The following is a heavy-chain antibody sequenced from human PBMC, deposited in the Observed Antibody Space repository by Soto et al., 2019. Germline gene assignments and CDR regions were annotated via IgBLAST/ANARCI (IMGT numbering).Heavy chain of an antibody. CDR3: ARGLILWFGELSRRGGYYYYMDV. J-gene: IGHJ6*03. CDR2: INDSGDI. D-gene: IGHD3-10*01. Sequence: QVQLQQWGAGLLKPSETLSLTCAVYGGSFSGYQWSWIRQTPGKGLEWIGGINDSGDINYNPSLKSRVTILVDAAKKHISLKLRSVTAADTAVYYCARGLILWFGELSRRGGYYYYMDVWGKGTTVTVSS. V-gene: IGHV4-34*02. CDR1: GGSFSGYQ.